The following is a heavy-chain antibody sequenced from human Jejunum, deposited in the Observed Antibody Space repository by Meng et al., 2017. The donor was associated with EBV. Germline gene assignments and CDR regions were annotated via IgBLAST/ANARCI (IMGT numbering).Heavy chain of an antibody. V-gene: IGHV2-5*02. J-gene: IGHJ4*02. CDR1: GLSLSTSGVG. CDR2: TYWDADK. CDR3: AHRGYNFAFDY. Sequence: QTSLKEPGPTLLKPTQTPPLTCTFSGLSLSTSGVGVAWFRQPPGKALEWLALTYWDADKRYNPSLRDRLSITKDTSKNQVVLTMTNMDPVDTATYFCAHRGYNFAFDYWGQGALVTVSS. D-gene: IGHD5-24*01.